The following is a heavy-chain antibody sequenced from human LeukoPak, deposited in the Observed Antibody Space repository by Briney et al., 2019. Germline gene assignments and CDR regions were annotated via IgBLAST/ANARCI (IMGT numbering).Heavy chain of an antibody. J-gene: IGHJ4*02. CDR2: ITSSSSTI. Sequence: GGSLRLSCAASGFTFSSYSMNWVRQAPGKGLEYISYITSSSSTIYYADSVKGRFTISRDNAKNSLYLQMNSLRDEDTAVYYCARASGSHFDYWGQGTLVTVSS. CDR1: GFTFSSYS. V-gene: IGHV3-48*02. D-gene: IGHD5-12*01. CDR3: ARASGSHFDY.